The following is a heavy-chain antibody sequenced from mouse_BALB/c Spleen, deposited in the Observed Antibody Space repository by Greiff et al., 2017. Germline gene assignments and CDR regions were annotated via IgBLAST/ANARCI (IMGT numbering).Heavy chain of an antibody. CDR3: ARYFDV. V-gene: IGHV5-12-2*01. CDR1: GFTFSSYT. Sequence: EVQRVESGGGLVQPGGSLKLSCAASGFTFSSYTMSWVRQTPEKRLEWVAYISNGGGSTYYPDTVKGRFTISRDNAKNTLYLQMSSLKSEDTAMYYCARYFDVWGAGTTVTVSS. J-gene: IGHJ1*01. CDR2: ISNGGGST.